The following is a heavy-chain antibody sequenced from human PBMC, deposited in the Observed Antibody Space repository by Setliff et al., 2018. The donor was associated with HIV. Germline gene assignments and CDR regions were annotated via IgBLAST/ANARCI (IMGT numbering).Heavy chain of an antibody. CDR2: IYYSGNT. CDR1: GGSISSGGYY. Sequence: PSETLSLTCTVSGGSISSGGYYWSWIRQHPGRGLEWIGYIYYSGNTYYNPSLKSRLTISVDTSKIHFSLKLSSVTAADTAVYYCARAFCSSASCYGGGDAFDIWGQGTMVTVS. D-gene: IGHD2-2*01. J-gene: IGHJ3*02. CDR3: ARAFCSSASCYGGGDAFDI. V-gene: IGHV4-31*03.